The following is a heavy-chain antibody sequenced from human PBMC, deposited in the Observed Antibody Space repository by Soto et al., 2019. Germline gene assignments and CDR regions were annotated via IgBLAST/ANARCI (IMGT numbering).Heavy chain of an antibody. Sequence: QVQLQESGPGLVKPSETLSLTCTVSGGSISSYYWSWIRQPPGKGLEWIGYIYYSGSTNYNPSLKSRVNISVDTSKNQFSLKLSAVNAADTAVYYCASDYYGMDVWGQGTTVTVSS. CDR2: IYYSGST. CDR3: ASDYYGMDV. V-gene: IGHV4-59*01. CDR1: GGSISSYY. J-gene: IGHJ6*02.